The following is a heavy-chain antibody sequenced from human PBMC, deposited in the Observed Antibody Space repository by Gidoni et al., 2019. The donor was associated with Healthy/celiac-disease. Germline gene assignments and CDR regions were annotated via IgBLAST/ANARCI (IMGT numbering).Heavy chain of an antibody. Sequence: QLQLQESGPGLVKPSEPLSLTCTVSGGSISSSSYYWGWIRQPPGKGLEWIGSIYYSGSTYYNPSLKSRVTISVDTSKNQFSLKLSSVTAADTAVYYCAREERRTYTKYGMDVWGQGTTVTVSS. J-gene: IGHJ6*02. D-gene: IGHD2-2*02. CDR1: GGSISSSSYY. V-gene: IGHV4-39*07. CDR3: AREERRTYTKYGMDV. CDR2: IYYSGST.